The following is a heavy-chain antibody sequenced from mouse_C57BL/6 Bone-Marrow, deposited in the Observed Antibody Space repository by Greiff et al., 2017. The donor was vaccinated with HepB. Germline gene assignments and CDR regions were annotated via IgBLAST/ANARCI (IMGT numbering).Heavy chain of an antibody. CDR3: ALTGTKGYYAMDY. V-gene: IGHV10-1*01. CDR2: IRSKSNNYAT. CDR1: GFSFNTYA. Sequence: GGGLVQPKGSLKLSCAASGFSFNTYAMNWVRQAPGKGLEWVARIRSKSNNYATYYADSVKDRFTISRDDSESMLYLQMNNLKTEDTAMYYCALTGTKGYYAMDYWGQGTSVTVSS. D-gene: IGHD4-1*01. J-gene: IGHJ4*01.